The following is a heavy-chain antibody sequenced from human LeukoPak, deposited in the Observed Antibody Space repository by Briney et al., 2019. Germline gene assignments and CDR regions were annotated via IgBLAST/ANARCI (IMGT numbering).Heavy chain of an antibody. J-gene: IGHJ5*02. V-gene: IGHV1-2*02. CDR3: ARASSTSLPPNWFDP. CDR2: INPNSGGT. D-gene: IGHD6-13*01. Sequence: GASVKVSCKASGYTFTGYYMHWVRQAPGQGLEWMGWINPNSGGTNYAQKFQGRVTMTRDTSISTAYMELSRLRSDDTAVYYCARASSTSLPPNWFDPWGQGTLVTVSS. CDR1: GYTFTGYY.